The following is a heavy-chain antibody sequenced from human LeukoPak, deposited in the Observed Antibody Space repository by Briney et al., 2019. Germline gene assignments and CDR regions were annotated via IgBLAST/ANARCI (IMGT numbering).Heavy chain of an antibody. CDR2: IYYSGST. J-gene: IGHJ5*02. CDR3: ARGSEGWFDP. D-gene: IGHD6-19*01. CDR1: GGSISSSSYY. Sequence: SETLSLTCTVSGGSISSSSYYWGWIRQPPGKGLEWIGSIYYSGSTYYNPSLKSRVTISVDTSKNQFSLKLSSVTAADTAVYYCARGSEGWFDPWGQGTLVTVSS. V-gene: IGHV4-39*07.